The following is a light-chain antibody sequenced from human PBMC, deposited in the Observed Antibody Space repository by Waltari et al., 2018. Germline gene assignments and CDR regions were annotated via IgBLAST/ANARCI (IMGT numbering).Light chain of an antibody. Sequence: QSVLTQPPSASGTPGQRVTISCSGSSSNIESNYFYRYQQFPGTAPKVLMFKNNQRPSGVSDRFSASKSGASASLAISGLRSDDEADYYCGTWDDSLSRPVFGGGTKLTVL. CDR1: SSNIESNY. CDR2: KNN. J-gene: IGLJ3*02. V-gene: IGLV1-47*01. CDR3: GTWDDSLSRPV.